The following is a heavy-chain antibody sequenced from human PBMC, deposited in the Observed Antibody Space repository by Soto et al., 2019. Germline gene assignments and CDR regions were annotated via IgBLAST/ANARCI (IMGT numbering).Heavy chain of an antibody. CDR1: GGTFSSYA. J-gene: IGHJ4*02. CDR2: IIPIFGTA. D-gene: IGHD5-12*01. Sequence: AASVKVSCKASGGTFSSYAISWVRQAPGQGLEWMGGIIPIFGTANYAQKFQGRATITADKSTSTAYMELSSLRSEDTAVYYCARVGRDGYNYDYWGQGTLVTVSS. CDR3: ARVGRDGYNYDY. V-gene: IGHV1-69*06.